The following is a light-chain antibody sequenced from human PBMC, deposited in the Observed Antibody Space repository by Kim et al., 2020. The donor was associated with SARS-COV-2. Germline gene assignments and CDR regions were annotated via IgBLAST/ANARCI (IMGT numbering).Light chain of an antibody. CDR1: SSDVGGYNY. J-gene: IGLJ3*02. CDR2: DVS. V-gene: IGLV2-14*03. Sequence: GQSINISCTGTSSDVGGYNYVSWYQQHPGKAPKLMIYDVSNRPSGVSNRFSGSKSGNTASLTISGRQAEDEADYYCSSYTSSSTWVFGGGTQLTVL. CDR3: SSYTSSSTWV.